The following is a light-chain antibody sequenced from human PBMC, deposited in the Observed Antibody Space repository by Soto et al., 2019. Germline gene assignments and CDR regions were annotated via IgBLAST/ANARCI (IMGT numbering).Light chain of an antibody. V-gene: IGKV1-17*01. CDR3: QQGHSFPLT. CDR1: QAIRND. Sequence: DIQMTQSPSSLSASVGDSVTITCRGSQAIRNDLGWYQQKPGKAPKRLIYAASSLQSGVPSRFSGSGSGTDFTLTINSLQPEDFATYYCQQGHSFPLTFGGGTKVDIK. CDR2: AAS. J-gene: IGKJ4*01.